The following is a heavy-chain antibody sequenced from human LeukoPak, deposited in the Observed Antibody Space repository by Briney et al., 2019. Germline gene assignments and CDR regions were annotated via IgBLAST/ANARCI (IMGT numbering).Heavy chain of an antibody. J-gene: IGHJ4*02. CDR3: ARHDVIGRTWCPFDY. D-gene: IGHD3-16*02. CDR2: IYPGDSDT. V-gene: IGHV5-51*01. Sequence: GESLKISCKSSGYSFTSYWIGWERQMPGKGLEWMGMIYPGDSDTRYSPSFQGQVTISADKSINTAYLQWSSLKASDTAMYYCARHDVIGRTWCPFDYWGQGTLVTVSS. CDR1: GYSFTSYW.